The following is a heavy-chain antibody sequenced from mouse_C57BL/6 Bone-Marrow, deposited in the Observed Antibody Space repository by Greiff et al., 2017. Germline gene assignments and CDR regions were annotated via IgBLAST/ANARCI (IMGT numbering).Heavy chain of an antibody. J-gene: IGHJ3*01. CDR2: IHPNSGST. Sequence: QVQLQQPGAELVKPGASVKLSCKASGYTFTSYWMHWVKQRPGQGLEWIGMIHPNSGSTNYNEKFKSKATLTVDKSSSTAYMQLSSLTSEDSAVYYCARRYGSSYVWFAYWGQGTLVTVSA. D-gene: IGHD1-1*01. CDR1: GYTFTSYW. V-gene: IGHV1-64*01. CDR3: ARRYGSSYVWFAY.